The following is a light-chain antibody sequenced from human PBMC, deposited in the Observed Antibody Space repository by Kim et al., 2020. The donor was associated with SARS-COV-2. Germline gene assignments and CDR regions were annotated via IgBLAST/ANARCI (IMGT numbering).Light chain of an antibody. CDR3: QQYDNLPLT. Sequence: DIQMTQSPSSLSASVGDRVTITCRASQDISNYLIWYQQKPGKAPKLLIYDASNLETGVPSRFSGSGSGTDFTFTISSLQPEDIATYYCQQYDNLPLTCGGETNVDI. CDR1: QDISNY. J-gene: IGKJ4*01. V-gene: IGKV1-33*01. CDR2: DAS.